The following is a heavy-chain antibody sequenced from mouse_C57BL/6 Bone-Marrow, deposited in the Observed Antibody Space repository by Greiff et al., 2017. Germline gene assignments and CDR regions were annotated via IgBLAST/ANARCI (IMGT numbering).Heavy chain of an antibody. CDR2: IHPNSGST. CDR3: ARGYWYYFDY. J-gene: IGHJ2*01. Sequence: QVQLKQPGAELVKPGASVKLSCKASGYTFTSYWMHWVKQRPGQGLEWIGMIHPNSGSTNYNEKFKSKATLTVDKSSSTAYMQLSSLTSEDSAVYYCARGYWYYFDYWGQGTTLTVSS. CDR1: GYTFTSYW. V-gene: IGHV1-64*01. D-gene: IGHD2-3*01.